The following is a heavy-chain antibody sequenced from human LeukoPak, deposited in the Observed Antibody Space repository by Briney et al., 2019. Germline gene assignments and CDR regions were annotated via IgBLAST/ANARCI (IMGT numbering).Heavy chain of an antibody. CDR1: GFTFSSYA. Sequence: PGRSLRLSCAASGFTFSSYAMHWVSQAPGKGLEWVAVISYGGSNKYYADSVKGRFTISRDNSKNTLYLQMNSLRVEDTAVYYCARGLFLSGYLDAFDVWGQGTVVTVSS. CDR2: ISYGGSNK. D-gene: IGHD3-22*01. J-gene: IGHJ3*01. V-gene: IGHV3-30*14. CDR3: ARGLFLSGYLDAFDV.